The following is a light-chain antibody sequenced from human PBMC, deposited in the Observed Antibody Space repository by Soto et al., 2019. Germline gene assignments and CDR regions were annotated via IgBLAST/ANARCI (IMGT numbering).Light chain of an antibody. CDR2: GAS. CDR3: QQYGSSGT. J-gene: IGKJ1*01. Sequence: EIVLPQSPGSLCLSPGERATLSCRASQSVSNDYLAWYQQNPGQAPRLLIYGASNRATGIPDRFSGSGSGTDFTLTISRLEPEDFAVYYCQQYGSSGTFGQGTTGDIK. V-gene: IGKV3-20*01. CDR1: QSVSNDY.